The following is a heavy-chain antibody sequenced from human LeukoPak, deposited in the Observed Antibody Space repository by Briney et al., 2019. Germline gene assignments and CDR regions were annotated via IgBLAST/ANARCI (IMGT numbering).Heavy chain of an antibody. CDR1: GFTFSSYA. D-gene: IGHD2-2*01. Sequence: GGSLRLSCAASGFTFSSYAMHWVRQAPGKGLEWAAVISYDGSNKYYADSVKGRFTISRDNSKNTLYLQMNSLRAEDTAVYYCARGPCPSSTSCYGAEYFQHWGQGTLVTVSS. CDR3: ARGPCPSSTSCYGAEYFQH. V-gene: IGHV3-30-3*01. CDR2: ISYDGSNK. J-gene: IGHJ1*01.